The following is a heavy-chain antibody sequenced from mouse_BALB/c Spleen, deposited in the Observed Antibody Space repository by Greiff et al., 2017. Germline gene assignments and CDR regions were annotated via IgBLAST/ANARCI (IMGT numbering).Heavy chain of an antibody. CDR1: GYSITSDYA. V-gene: IGHV3-2*02. CDR2: ISYSGST. CDR3: ARKENGYFDY. D-gene: IGHD1-1*01. Sequence: EVQLQQSGPGLVKPSQSLSLTCTVTGYSITSDYAWNWIRQFPGNKLEWMGYISYSGSTSYNPSLKSRISITRDTSKNQFFLQLNSVTTEDTATYYCARKENGYFDYWGQGTTLTVSS. J-gene: IGHJ2*01.